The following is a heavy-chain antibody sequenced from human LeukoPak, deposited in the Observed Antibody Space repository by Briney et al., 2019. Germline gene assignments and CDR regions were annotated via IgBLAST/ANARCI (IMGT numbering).Heavy chain of an antibody. CDR1: GYTFTGYY. J-gene: IGHJ4*02. D-gene: IGHD2-15*01. CDR2: IIPILGIA. V-gene: IGHV1-69*04. Sequence: SVKVSCKASGYTFTGYYMHWVRQAPGQGLEWMGRIIPILGIANYAQKFQGRVTITADKSTSTAYMELSSLRSEDTAVYYCARDYFGYCSGGSCYYYWGQGTLVTVSS. CDR3: ARDYFGYCSGGSCYYY.